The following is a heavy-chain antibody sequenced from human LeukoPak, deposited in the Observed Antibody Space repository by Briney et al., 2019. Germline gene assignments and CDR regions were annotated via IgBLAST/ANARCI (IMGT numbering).Heavy chain of an antibody. CDR2: ISAYNGNT. V-gene: IGHV1-18*04. CDR3: ARDGDYYGSGTVSDY. D-gene: IGHD3-10*01. CDR1: GYTFTSYG. Sequence: ASVKVSCKASGYTFTSYGISWVRQAPGQGLEWMGWISAYNGNTNYAQKLQGRVTMTTHTSTSTAYMELRSLRSDDTAVYYCARDGDYYGSGTVSDYWGQGTLVTVSS. J-gene: IGHJ4*02.